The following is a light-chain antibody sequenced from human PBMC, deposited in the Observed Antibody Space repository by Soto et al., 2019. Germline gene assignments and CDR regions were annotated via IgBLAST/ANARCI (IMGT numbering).Light chain of an antibody. CDR1: QTVNIK. CDR3: QQYENWWT. V-gene: IGKV3D-15*01. J-gene: IGKJ1*01. Sequence: EIVMTQSPATLSVSPGGRATLSCRASQTVNIKVAWYQQKPGQAPRLLIFDASTRAADVPDRFSGSGSGTDVTLTINSLLSEDVGLYYCQQYENWWTFGQGTKVEV. CDR2: DAS.